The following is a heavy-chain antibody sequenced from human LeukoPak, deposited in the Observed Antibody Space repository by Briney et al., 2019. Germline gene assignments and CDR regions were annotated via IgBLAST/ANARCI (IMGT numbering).Heavy chain of an antibody. V-gene: IGHV3-9*01. J-gene: IGHJ4*02. D-gene: IGHD3-22*01. CDR3: AKVDYDSSGYYDY. CDR1: GFTFSSYW. CDR2: ISWNSGSI. Sequence: GGSLRLSCAASGFTFSSYWMHWVRQAPGKGLEWVSGISWNSGSIGYADSVKGRFTISKDNAKNSLYLQMNSLRAEDTALYYCAKVDYDSSGYYDYWGQGTLVTVSS.